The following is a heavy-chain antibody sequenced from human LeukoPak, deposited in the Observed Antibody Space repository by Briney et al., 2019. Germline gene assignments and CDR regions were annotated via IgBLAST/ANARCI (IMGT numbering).Heavy chain of an antibody. CDR3: AKDQITMIKGFFDY. Sequence: GGSLRLSCAASGFTFSSYAMSWVRQASGKGLEWVSAISGGGDTTYYADSVKGRFTISRDNSKNTLYLQMNSLRAEDTAVYYCAKDQITMIKGFFDYWGQGTLLTVSS. D-gene: IGHD3-22*01. V-gene: IGHV3-23*01. J-gene: IGHJ4*02. CDR2: ISGGGDTT. CDR1: GFTFSSYA.